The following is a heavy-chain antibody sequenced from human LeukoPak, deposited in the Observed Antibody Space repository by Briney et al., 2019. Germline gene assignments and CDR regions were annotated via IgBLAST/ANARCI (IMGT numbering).Heavy chain of an antibody. Sequence: GGSLRLSCAASGFTFSSYGMHWVRQAPGKGLEWVAVIWYDGSNKYYADSVKGRFTISRDNSKNTLYLQMNSLRAEDTAVYYCARDRAWLQLGEYYYGMDVWGQGTTVTVSS. CDR3: ARDRAWLQLGEYYYGMDV. CDR2: IWYDGSNK. D-gene: IGHD5-24*01. V-gene: IGHV3-33*01. J-gene: IGHJ6*02. CDR1: GFTFSSYG.